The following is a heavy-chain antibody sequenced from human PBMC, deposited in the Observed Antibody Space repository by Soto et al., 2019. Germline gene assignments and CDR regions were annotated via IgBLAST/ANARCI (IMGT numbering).Heavy chain of an antibody. CDR2: IYSGGST. V-gene: IGHV3-53*01. CDR3: AGSLNYDSSGCCFDY. J-gene: IGHJ4*02. D-gene: IGHD3-22*01. CDR1: GFTVSSNY. Sequence: PGGSLRLSCAASGFTVSSNYMSWVRQAPGKGLEWVSVIYSGGSTYYADSVKGRFTISRDNSKNTLYLQMNSLRAEDTAVYYCAGSLNYDSSGCCFDYWGQGTLVTVS.